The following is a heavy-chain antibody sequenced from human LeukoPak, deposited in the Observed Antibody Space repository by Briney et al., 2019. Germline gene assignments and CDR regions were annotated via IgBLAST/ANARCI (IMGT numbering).Heavy chain of an antibody. CDR1: GYTFTGYY. Sequence: ASVKVSRKASGYTFTGYYIHWVRQAPGQGLEWMGWINPNNGGTNYAQKFQGWVTMTRDTSISTAYMELNRLTSDDTAVYPCARSGYSSSWYPDYWGQGTLVTVSS. CDR2: INPNNGGT. CDR3: ARSGYSSSWYPDY. D-gene: IGHD6-13*01. J-gene: IGHJ4*02. V-gene: IGHV1-2*04.